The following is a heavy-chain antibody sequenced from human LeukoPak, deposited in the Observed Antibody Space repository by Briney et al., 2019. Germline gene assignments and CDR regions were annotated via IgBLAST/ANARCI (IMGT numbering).Heavy chain of an antibody. D-gene: IGHD2-15*01. CDR1: GFTFSSYG. CDR2: ISSSSYI. Sequence: GGSLRLSCAASGFTFSSYGMNWVRQAPGKGLEWVSSISSSSYIYYADSVKGRFTISRDNAKNSLYLQMNSLRAEDTAVYYCARGVVVVVAAPELYNWFDPRGQGTLVTVSS. V-gene: IGHV3-21*01. J-gene: IGHJ5*02. CDR3: ARGVVVVVAAPELYNWFDP.